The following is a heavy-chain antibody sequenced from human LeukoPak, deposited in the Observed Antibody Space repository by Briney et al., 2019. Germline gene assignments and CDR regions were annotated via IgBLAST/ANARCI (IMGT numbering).Heavy chain of an antibody. CDR2: MNPNSGNT. V-gene: IGHV1-8*01. CDR1: GYTFTSYD. CDR3: ARGGSRGWLSSTYYYYGMDV. J-gene: IGHJ6*02. Sequence: ASVKVSCKPSGYTFTSYDINWVRQATGQGLEWMGWMNPNSGNTGYAQKFQGRVTMTRNTSISTAYMELSSLRSEDTAVYYCARGGSRGWLSSTYYYYGMDVWGQGTTVTVSS. D-gene: IGHD3-16*02.